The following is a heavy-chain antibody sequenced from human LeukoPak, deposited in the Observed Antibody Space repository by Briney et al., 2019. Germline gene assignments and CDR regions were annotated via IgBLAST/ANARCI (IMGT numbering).Heavy chain of an antibody. CDR1: GFTFSSYW. J-gene: IGHJ4*02. CDR2: INSDGSST. V-gene: IGHV3-74*01. CDR3: ASRVLDYYDSSGYYYDY. D-gene: IGHD3-22*01. Sequence: GGSLRLSCAASGFTFSSYWMHWVRQAPGKGLVWVSRINSDGSSTSYADSVKGRFTISRDNAKNTLYLQMNSLRAEDTAVYYCASRVLDYYDSSGYYYDYWGQGTLVTVSS.